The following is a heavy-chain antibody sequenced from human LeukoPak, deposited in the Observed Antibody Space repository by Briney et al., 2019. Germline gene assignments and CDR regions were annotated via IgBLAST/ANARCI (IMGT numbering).Heavy chain of an antibody. J-gene: IGHJ4*02. V-gene: IGHV5-51*01. CDR2: IYPGGSDT. CDR3: ARLTTYSSSWSSFDY. D-gene: IGHD6-13*01. Sequence: GESLKISCKGSGYSFTTYWIGWVRQMPGKGLEWMGIIYPGGSDTRYSPSFQGQVTISADKAISTTYLQWSSLKASGTAMYYCARLTTYSSSWSSFDYWGQGTLVTVSS. CDR1: GYSFTTYW.